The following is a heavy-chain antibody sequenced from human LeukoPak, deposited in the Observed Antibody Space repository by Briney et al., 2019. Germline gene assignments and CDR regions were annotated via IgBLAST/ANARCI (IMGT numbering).Heavy chain of an antibody. CDR2: IYYSGST. CDR1: GGSISSYY. Sequence: SETLSLTCTVSGGSISSYYWSWIRQPPGKGLGWIGYIYYSGSTNYNPSLKSRVTISVDTSKNQFSLKLSSVTAADTAVYYCARASRSRIDYWGQGTLVTVSS. V-gene: IGHV4-59*01. J-gene: IGHJ4*02. CDR3: ARASRSRIDY.